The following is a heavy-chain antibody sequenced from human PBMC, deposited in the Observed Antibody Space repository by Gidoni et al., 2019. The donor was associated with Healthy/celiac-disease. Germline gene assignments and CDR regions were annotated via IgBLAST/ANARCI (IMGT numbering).Heavy chain of an antibody. V-gene: IGHV3-23*01. CDR3: AKPSPSGSYNY. CDR1: GFTFSSHA. D-gene: IGHD1-26*01. J-gene: IGHJ4*02. CDR2: ISGSGGST. Sequence: EVQLLESGGGLVQPGGSLRLSCAVSGFTFSSHAMSWVRQAAGKGLEWVSAISGSGGSTYYADSVKGRFTISRDNSKNTLYLQMNSLRAEDTAVYYCAKPSPSGSYNYWGQGTLVTVSS.